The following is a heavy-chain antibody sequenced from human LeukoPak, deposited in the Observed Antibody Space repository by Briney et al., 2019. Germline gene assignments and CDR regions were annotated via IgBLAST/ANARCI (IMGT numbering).Heavy chain of an antibody. CDR3: AKYVSGWQVYYVDY. J-gene: IGHJ4*02. V-gene: IGHV3-23*01. Sequence: GGSLRLSCAASGFTFSNYAMSWVRQAPGKGLEWVSAISDSGGSTYYADSVKGRFTISRDNSKHTLYLQMNSLSAEDTGVYCCAKYVSGWQVYYVDYWGQGTLVTVSS. D-gene: IGHD6-19*01. CDR2: ISDSGGST. CDR1: GFTFSNYA.